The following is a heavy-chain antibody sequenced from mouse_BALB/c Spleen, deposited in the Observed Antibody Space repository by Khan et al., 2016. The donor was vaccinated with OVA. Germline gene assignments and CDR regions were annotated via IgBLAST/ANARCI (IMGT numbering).Heavy chain of an antibody. Sequence: QVQLQQSGAELVRPGTSVKLSCKTSGYIFTSYWIHWVKQRPGQGLEWIARIYPGTDNTYYNEKFKDKATLTADKSSSTAYLQLSSLKSEDSAVFFCAREEALYYIDYWGQGTTLTVSS. CDR1: GYIFTSYW. CDR3: AREEALYYIDY. J-gene: IGHJ2*01. D-gene: IGHD3-2*02. CDR2: IYPGTDNT. V-gene: IGHV1S132*01.